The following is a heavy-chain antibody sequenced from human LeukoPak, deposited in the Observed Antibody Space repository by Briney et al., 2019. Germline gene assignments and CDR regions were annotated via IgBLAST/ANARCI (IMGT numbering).Heavy chain of an antibody. V-gene: IGHV3-48*01. CDR1: GFTFSSYS. CDR2: ISSSSSTI. CDR3: ARATAPTYVWGSYRYLGY. J-gene: IGHJ4*02. Sequence: GGSLRLSCAASGFTFSSYSMNWVRQAPGKGLEWVSYISSSSSTIYYADSVKGRFTISRDNAKNSLYLQMNSLRAEDTAVYYCARATAPTYVWGSYRYLGYWGQGTLVTVSS. D-gene: IGHD3-16*02.